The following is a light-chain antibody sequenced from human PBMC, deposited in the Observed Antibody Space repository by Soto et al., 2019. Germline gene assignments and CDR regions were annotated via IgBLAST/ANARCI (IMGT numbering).Light chain of an antibody. CDR2: GAS. Sequence: EIVLTQSPGILSLSPGERATLSCRASQSVSNDFLAWYQQKPGQAPRLLIYGASTRATDVPDRFSGSGSGADFTLTISRLEPEDFAVYYCHQYGSSPPRTFGHGTKVE. J-gene: IGKJ1*01. V-gene: IGKV3-20*01. CDR1: QSVSNDF. CDR3: HQYGSSPPRT.